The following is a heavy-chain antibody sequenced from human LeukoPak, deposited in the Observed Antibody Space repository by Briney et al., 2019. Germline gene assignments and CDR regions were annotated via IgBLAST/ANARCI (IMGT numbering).Heavy chain of an antibody. CDR2: TYYRSKWYN. V-gene: IGHV6-1*01. J-gene: IGHJ6*03. CDR3: AREVGGNFLKLYYYYYMDV. CDR1: GDSVSSNSAA. D-gene: IGHD4-23*01. Sequence: SQTLSLTCAISGDSVSSNSAAWNWIRQSPSRGLEWLGRTYYRSKWYNDYAVCVKSRITINPDTSKNQFSLQLNSVTPEDTAVYYCAREVGGNFLKLYYYYYMDVWGKGTTVTVSS.